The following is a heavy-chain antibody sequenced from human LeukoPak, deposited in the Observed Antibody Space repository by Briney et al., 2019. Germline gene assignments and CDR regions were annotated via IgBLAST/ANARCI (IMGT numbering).Heavy chain of an antibody. J-gene: IGHJ4*02. V-gene: IGHV3-23*01. CDR3: AKNLWSGYTYFDH. CDR2: ISDTGSST. Sequence: PGGSLRLSCAASGFTFSNYAMGWVRQAPGKGLEWVSGISDTGSSTNYADSVRGRFTISRDNSKNTLYLQMNSLRAEDTAVYFCAKNLWSGYTYFDHWGQGTLVTVSS. D-gene: IGHD3-3*01. CDR1: GFTFSNYA.